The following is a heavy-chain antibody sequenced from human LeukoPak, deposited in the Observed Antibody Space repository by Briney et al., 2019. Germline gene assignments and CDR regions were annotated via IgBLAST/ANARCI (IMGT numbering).Heavy chain of an antibody. D-gene: IGHD3-9*01. Sequence: ASVKVSCKASGYTFTSYAMHWVRQAPGQRLEWMGWINAGNGNTKYSQKFQGRVTITRDTSASTAYMELSSLRSEDTAVYYCAREHGELRYFDWFESPLFFDYWGQGTLVTVSS. CDR3: AREHGELRYFDWFESPLFFDY. CDR2: INAGNGNT. V-gene: IGHV1-3*01. J-gene: IGHJ4*02. CDR1: GYTFTSYA.